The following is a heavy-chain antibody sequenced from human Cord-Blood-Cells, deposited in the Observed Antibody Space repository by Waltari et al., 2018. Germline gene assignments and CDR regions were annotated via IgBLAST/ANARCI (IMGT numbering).Heavy chain of an antibody. J-gene: IGHJ2*01. V-gene: IGHV4-34*01. CDR3: ARGDGYSYGYWYFDL. D-gene: IGHD5-18*01. CDR1: GGSFSGYY. Sequence: QVQLQQWGAGLLKPSETLSLTCAVYGGSFSGYYWSWIRQPPGKGLEWIGEINHSGSTNYNPSLKSRVTISVDTSKNQFSLKLSSVTAADTAVYYCARGDGYSYGYWYFDLWGRGTLVTVSS. CDR2: INHSGST.